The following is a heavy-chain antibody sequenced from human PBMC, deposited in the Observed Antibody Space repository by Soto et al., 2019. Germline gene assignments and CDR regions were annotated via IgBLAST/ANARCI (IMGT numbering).Heavy chain of an antibody. Sequence: SLRLSCAASGFTFDEYAMHWVGQASGKGLEWVSSISWNSGNIDYADSVKGRFTVSRDNAKNSLYLHMSSLRSEDTALYYCAKDASITPTSLAHWGQGPLVTVSS. V-gene: IGHV3-9*01. CDR3: AKDASITPTSLAH. CDR1: GFTFDEYA. CDR2: ISWNSGNI. J-gene: IGHJ4*02. D-gene: IGHD3-10*01.